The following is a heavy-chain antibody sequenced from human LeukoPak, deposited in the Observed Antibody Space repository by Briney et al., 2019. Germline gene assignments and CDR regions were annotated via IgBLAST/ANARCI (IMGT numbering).Heavy chain of an antibody. J-gene: IGHJ6*02. D-gene: IGHD1-1*01. CDR1: GFTFSSYA. Sequence: GGSLRLSCAASGFTFSSYAMSWVRQAPGKGLEWVSAISGSGGSTYYADSVKGRFTISRDNSKNTLYLQMNSLRAEDTAVYYCAKDQEAGNNYYYYGMDVWGQGTTVTVSS. CDR3: AKDQEAGNNYYYYGMDV. V-gene: IGHV3-23*01. CDR2: ISGSGGST.